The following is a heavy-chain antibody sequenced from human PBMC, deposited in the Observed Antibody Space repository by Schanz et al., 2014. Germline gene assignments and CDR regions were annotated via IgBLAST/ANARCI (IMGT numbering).Heavy chain of an antibody. CDR3: ARGRTFDY. CDR1: GYTFSNDD. CDR2: MQPDSGKT. V-gene: IGHV1-8*01. J-gene: IGHJ4*02. Sequence: QVQLVQSGAEVKKPGTSVKVSCKTSGYTFSNDDINWVRQAIGQGPEWMGWMQPDSGKTHYAEKFQGRVTMTRNTSMSTAYIELHILTSEDTAVYYCARGRTFDYWGQGTLVTVSS.